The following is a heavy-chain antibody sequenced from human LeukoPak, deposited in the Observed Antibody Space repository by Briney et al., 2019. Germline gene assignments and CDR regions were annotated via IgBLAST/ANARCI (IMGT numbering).Heavy chain of an antibody. Sequence: GGSLRLSCAASGFTFSSYGMHWVRQAPGKGLEWVAIIWYDGSNKFYSDSVKGRFTISRDNSKNTLYLQMNSLRAEDTAVYYCARQGDILTGAFDIWGQGTMVTV. CDR1: GFTFSSYG. CDR3: ARQGDILTGAFDI. D-gene: IGHD3-9*01. J-gene: IGHJ3*02. CDR2: IWYDGSNK. V-gene: IGHV3-33*01.